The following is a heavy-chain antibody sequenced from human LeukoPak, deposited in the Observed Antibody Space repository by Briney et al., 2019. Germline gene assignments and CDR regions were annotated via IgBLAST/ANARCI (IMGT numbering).Heavy chain of an antibody. CDR2: ISYDGSNK. J-gene: IGHJ4*02. Sequence: GGSLRLSCAASGFTFSSYAMHWVRQAPGKGLEWVAVISYDGSNKYYADSVKGRFTISRDNSKNTLHLQMNSLRPEDTAVYYCVKTTLNAPPAEFDSWGQGTLVTVSS. CDR3: VKTTLNAPPAEFDS. D-gene: IGHD1-7*01. V-gene: IGHV3-30-3*01. CDR1: GFTFSSYA.